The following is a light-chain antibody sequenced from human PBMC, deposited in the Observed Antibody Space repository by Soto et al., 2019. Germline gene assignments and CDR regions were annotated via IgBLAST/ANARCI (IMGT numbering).Light chain of an antibody. J-gene: IGLJ1*01. Sequence: QSALTQPASVSGSPGQSLSISCTGASSDVGRYDLVSWYQQHPGKAPKLIIYEVRKRPSGVSHLFSGSRSANTASLTISGLQAEDEADYYCCSYAGSDYFFGTGTKLTVL. V-gene: IGLV2-23*02. CDR3: CSYAGSDYF. CDR2: EVR. CDR1: SSDVGRYDL.